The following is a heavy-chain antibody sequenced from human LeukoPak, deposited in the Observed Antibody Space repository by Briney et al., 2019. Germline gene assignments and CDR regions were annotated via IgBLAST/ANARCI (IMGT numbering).Heavy chain of an antibody. CDR2: ISSSSSYI. CDR1: GFTFSSYS. J-gene: IGHJ4*02. D-gene: IGHD3-3*01. Sequence: GGSLRLSCAASGFTFSSYSMNWVRQAPGKGLEWVSSISSSSSYIYYADSVKGRFTISRDNAKNSLYLQMNSLRAEDTAVYYCARVGGNRVRFSGFDYWGQGTLVTVSS. V-gene: IGHV3-21*01. CDR3: ARVGGNRVRFSGFDY.